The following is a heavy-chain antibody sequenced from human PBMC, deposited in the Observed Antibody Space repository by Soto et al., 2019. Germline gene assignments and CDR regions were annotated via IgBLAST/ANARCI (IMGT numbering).Heavy chain of an antibody. CDR2: IYYSGST. J-gene: IGHJ5*02. Sequence: PSETLSLTCTVSGGSISSGDYYCSWISQPPGKGLEWIGYIYYSGSTYYNPSLKSRVTISVDTSKNQFSLKLSSVTAADTAVYFCARVQIVLVPAATNWFDPWGQGTLVTVSP. CDR1: GGSISSGDYY. D-gene: IGHD2-2*01. CDR3: ARVQIVLVPAATNWFDP. V-gene: IGHV4-30-4*01.